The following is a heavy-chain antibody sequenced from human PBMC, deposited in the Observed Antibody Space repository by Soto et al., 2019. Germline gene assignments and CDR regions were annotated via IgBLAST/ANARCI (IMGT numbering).Heavy chain of an antibody. J-gene: IGHJ6*02. CDR3: ARPYCSGGSCYSGMDV. V-gene: IGHV4-39*01. CDR2: IYYSGST. CDR1: GGSISSSSYY. D-gene: IGHD2-15*01. Sequence: QLQLQESGPGLVKPSETLSLTCTVSGGSISSSSYYWGWIRQPPGKGLEWIGSIYYSGSTYYNPSLKSRVTISVDTSKNQFSLKLSSVTAADTAVYYCARPYCSGGSCYSGMDVWGQGTTVTVSS.